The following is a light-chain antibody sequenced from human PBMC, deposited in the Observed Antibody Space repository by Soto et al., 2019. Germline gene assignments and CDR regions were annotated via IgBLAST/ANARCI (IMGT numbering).Light chain of an antibody. V-gene: IGKV3-15*01. CDR3: QQYNNWPPVT. Sequence: EIVMTHSPATLSVSPCERAALSSRASQSVSSNSAWYQQKPGQAPRLLIYGASTRATGIPARFSGSGSGTEFTLTISSLQSEDFAVYYCQQYNNWPPVTFGGGTKVDI. J-gene: IGKJ4*01. CDR2: GAS. CDR1: QSVSSN.